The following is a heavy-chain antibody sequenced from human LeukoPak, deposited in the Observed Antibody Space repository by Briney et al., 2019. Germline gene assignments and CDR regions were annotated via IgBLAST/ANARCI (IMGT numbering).Heavy chain of an antibody. CDR1: GFTFSSYS. CDR3: ASPGAGYSGYDPFFDY. V-gene: IGHV3-21*01. CDR2: ISSSSSYI. D-gene: IGHD5-12*01. J-gene: IGHJ4*02. Sequence: PGGSLRLSCAASGFTFSSYSMNWVRQAPGKGLEWVSSISSSSSYIYYADSVKGRFTISRDNSKNTLYLQMNSLRAEDTAVYYCASPGAGYSGYDPFFDYWGQGTLVTVSS.